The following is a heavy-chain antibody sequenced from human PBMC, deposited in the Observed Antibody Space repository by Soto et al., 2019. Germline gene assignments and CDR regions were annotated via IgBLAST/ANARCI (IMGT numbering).Heavy chain of an antibody. CDR2: INPNSGGT. D-gene: IGHD5-18*01. J-gene: IGHJ4*02. CDR3: ARTPNTVISPFDY. V-gene: IGHV1-2*04. Sequence: GASVKVSCKASGYTFTGYYMHWVLQAPGQGLEWMGWINPNSGGTNYAQKFQGWVTMTRDTSISTAYMELSRLRSDDTAVYYCARTPNTVISPFDYWGQGTLVTVSS. CDR1: GYTFTGYY.